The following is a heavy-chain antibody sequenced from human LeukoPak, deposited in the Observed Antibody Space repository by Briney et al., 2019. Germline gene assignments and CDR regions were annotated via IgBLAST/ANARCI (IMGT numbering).Heavy chain of an antibody. CDR2: ISYDGSNK. D-gene: IGHD1-26*01. J-gene: IGHJ5*02. Sequence: PGGTLRLSCAASGFTFSSYGMHWVRQAPGKGLEWVAVISYDGSNKYYADSVKGRFTISRDNSKNTLYLQMNSLRAEDTAVYYCARERGQWELGVVSWLDPWGQGTLVTVSS. CDR3: ARERGQWELGVVSWLDP. CDR1: GFTFSSYG. V-gene: IGHV3-30*03.